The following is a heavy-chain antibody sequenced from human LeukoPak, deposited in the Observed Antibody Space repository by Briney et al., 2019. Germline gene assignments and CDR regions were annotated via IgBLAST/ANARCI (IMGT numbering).Heavy chain of an antibody. J-gene: IGHJ6*02. CDR2: ISAYNGNT. CDR1: GYTFTSYG. Sequence: EASVKVSCKASGYTFTSYGISWVRQAPGQGLEWMGWISAYNGNTNYAQKLQGRVTMTTDTSTSTAYMELRSLRSDDTAVYYCARDRIQLWFISGVFYYGMDVWGQGTTVTVSS. CDR3: ARDRIQLWFISGVFYYGMDV. D-gene: IGHD5-18*01. V-gene: IGHV1-18*01.